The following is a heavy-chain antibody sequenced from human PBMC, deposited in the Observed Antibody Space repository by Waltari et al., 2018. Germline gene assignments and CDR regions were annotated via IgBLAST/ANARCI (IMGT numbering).Heavy chain of an antibody. Sequence: QVQLVQSVAAMRKPGSSVRVACKASGGTFRSYAIAWVRQAPGQGLERIGGIIPILDTLSYAEKFQGRVTITADESTSTSYMDLSSLRSEDTAVYFCAREPPDYDSSGYYAFDIWGQGTMVAVSS. D-gene: IGHD3-22*01. V-gene: IGHV1-69*01. CDR2: IIPILDTL. CDR3: AREPPDYDSSGYYAFDI. J-gene: IGHJ3*02. CDR1: GGTFRSYA.